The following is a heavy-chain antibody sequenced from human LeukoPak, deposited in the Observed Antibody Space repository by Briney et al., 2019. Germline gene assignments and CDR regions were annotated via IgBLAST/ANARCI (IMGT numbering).Heavy chain of an antibody. D-gene: IGHD6-19*01. Sequence: PGGSLRLSCAASGFTFSSFSMIWVRQAPGKGLEWVSSISSSSSYIYYADSVKGRFTISRDNAKNSLYLQMNSLRAEDTAVYYCARDFGGSGWSNLDYYYYGMDVWGQGTTVTVSS. J-gene: IGHJ6*02. V-gene: IGHV3-21*01. CDR1: GFTFSSFS. CDR2: ISSSSSYI. CDR3: ARDFGGSGWSNLDYYYYGMDV.